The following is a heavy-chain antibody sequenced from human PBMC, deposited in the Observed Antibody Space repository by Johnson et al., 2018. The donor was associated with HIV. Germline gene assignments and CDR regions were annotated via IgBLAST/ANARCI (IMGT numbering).Heavy chain of an antibody. Sequence: VQVVESGGDLVKPGGSLRLSCVASGFNFSTHAMSWVRQAPGKGLEWVSGISGSGGSTYYADSVKGRFTISRDNSKNSLYLQMNSLRTEDTALYYCAKDWGWDSTLGAFDIWGQGTMVTVSS. V-gene: IGHV3-23*04. CDR1: GFNFSTHA. D-gene: IGHD2/OR15-2a*01. CDR2: ISGSGGST. CDR3: AKDWGWDSTLGAFDI. J-gene: IGHJ3*02.